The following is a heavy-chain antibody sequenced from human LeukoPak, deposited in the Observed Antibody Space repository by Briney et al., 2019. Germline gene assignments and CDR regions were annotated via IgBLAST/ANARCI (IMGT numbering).Heavy chain of an antibody. Sequence: GGSLILSCSASGFTFSSYAMHRGRQAPGKGLEYVSGISTNGGSTYYADSVKGRFTVSRDNSKNTLYLQMSSLRAEATAVYYCVKGYGDYYFYYGMDVWGQGTTVTVSS. V-gene: IGHV3-64D*06. J-gene: IGHJ6*02. CDR1: GFTFSSYA. D-gene: IGHD4-17*01. CDR3: VKGYGDYYFYYGMDV. CDR2: ISTNGGST.